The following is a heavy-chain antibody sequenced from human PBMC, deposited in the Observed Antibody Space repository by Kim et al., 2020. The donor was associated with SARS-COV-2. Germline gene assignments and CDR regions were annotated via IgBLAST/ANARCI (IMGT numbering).Heavy chain of an antibody. J-gene: IGHJ3*02. Sequence: SATLSLTCTVSGGSISSSSYYWGWIRQPPGKGLEWIGSIYYSGSTYYNPSLKSRVTISVDTSKNQFSLKLSSVTAADTAVYYCARPTPDGSSSSAFDIWGQGTMVTVSS. V-gene: IGHV4-39*01. D-gene: IGHD6-6*01. CDR1: GGSISSSSYY. CDR2: IYYSGST. CDR3: ARPTPDGSSSSAFDI.